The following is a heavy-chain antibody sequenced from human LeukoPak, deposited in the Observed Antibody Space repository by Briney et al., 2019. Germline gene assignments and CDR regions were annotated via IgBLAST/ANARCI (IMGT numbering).Heavy chain of an antibody. CDR1: GGSISSYY. Sequence: SETLSLTCTVSGGSISSYYWSWIRQPPGKGLEWIGYIYTSGSTNYNPSLKSRVTISVDTSKNQFSLKLSSVTAADTAVYYCARDLGGYPFFMDVWAKGSRSPSP. CDR3: ARDLGGYPFFMDV. CDR2: IYTSGST. D-gene: IGHD2-15*01. J-gene: IGHJ6*03. V-gene: IGHV4-4*09.